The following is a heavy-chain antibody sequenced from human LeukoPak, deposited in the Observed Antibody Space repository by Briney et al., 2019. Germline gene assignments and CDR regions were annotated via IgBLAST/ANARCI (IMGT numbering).Heavy chain of an antibody. CDR1: GFTFSGYG. D-gene: IGHD5-24*01. J-gene: IGHJ6*02. CDR3: AKDWRWQQPIYGMNV. CDR2: ISYDGKNQ. V-gene: IGHV3-30*18. Sequence: GGSLRLSCAASGFTFSGYGIHWVRQASKGLEWVAVISYDGKNQYYADSVKGRFTISRDNSKNTLYLQMSSLRAEDTAVYYCAKDWRWQQPIYGMNVWGQGTTVTVS.